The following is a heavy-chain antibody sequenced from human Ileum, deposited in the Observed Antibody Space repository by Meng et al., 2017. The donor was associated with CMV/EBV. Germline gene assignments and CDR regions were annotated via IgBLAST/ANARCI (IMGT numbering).Heavy chain of an antibody. J-gene: IGHJ5*02. CDR2: INPNSGGA. CDR1: GYTFISYD. CDR3: ARDPSQIYWFDP. V-gene: IGHV1-2*06. Sequence: CKASGYTFISYDINWVRQAPGQGLEWMGRINPNSGGANYAQKFQGRVAMTRDTSISTAYMELSRLRSDDTAVYYCARDPSQIYWFDPWGQGTLVTVSS. D-gene: IGHD2/OR15-2a*01.